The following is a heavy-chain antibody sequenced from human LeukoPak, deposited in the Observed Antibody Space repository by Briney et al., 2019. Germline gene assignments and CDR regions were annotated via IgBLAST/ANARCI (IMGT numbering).Heavy chain of an antibody. Sequence: PGGSLRLSCAASGFTVSSSYMSWVRQAPGKGLEWVSVIYSGGSTYYADSVKGRFTISRDNSKNTLYLQMNSLRAEDTAVYYCARETITIFGNYYGMDVWGQGTTVTVSS. CDR3: ARETITIFGNYYGMDV. D-gene: IGHD3-3*01. CDR1: GFTVSSSY. CDR2: IYSGGST. J-gene: IGHJ6*02. V-gene: IGHV3-66*01.